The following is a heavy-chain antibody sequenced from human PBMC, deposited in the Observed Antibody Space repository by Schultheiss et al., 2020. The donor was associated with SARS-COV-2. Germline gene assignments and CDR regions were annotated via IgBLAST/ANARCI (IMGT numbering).Heavy chain of an antibody. J-gene: IGHJ5*02. CDR1: GGSISSYY. CDR3: ARGRRYCSSTSCYRWFDP. V-gene: IGHV4-59*12. D-gene: IGHD2-2*01. CDR2: IYHSGST. Sequence: SQTLSLTCTVSGGSISSYYWSWIRQPPGKGLEWIGSIYHSGSTYYNPSLKSRVTISVDTSKNQFSLKLSSVTAADTAVYYCARGRRYCSSTSCYRWFDPWGQGTLVTVSS.